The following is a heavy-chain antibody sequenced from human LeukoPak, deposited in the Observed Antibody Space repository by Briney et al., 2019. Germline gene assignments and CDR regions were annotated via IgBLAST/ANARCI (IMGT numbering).Heavy chain of an antibody. V-gene: IGHV1-69*13. D-gene: IGHD1-26*01. CDR2: IIPIFGTA. CDR1: GISFTDSY. J-gene: IGHJ4*02. Sequence: SVKVSCKTSGISFTDSYIYWVRQAPGQGLEWMGWIIPIFGTANYAQKFQGRVTITADESTSTAYMELSSLRSEDTAVYYCARGELLTYSFGYWGQGTLVTVSS. CDR3: ARGELLTYSFGY.